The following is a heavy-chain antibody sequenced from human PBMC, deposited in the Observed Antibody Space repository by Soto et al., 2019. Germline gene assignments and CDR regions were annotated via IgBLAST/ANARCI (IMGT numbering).Heavy chain of an antibody. D-gene: IGHD4-4*01. CDR1: GRSMSSNY. CDR2: VSYGGT. V-gene: IGHV4-59*03. CDR3: AAYRGALYFEF. Sequence: SETLSLTCSVSGRSMSSNYWSWLRQSPDKGLEWLGYVSYGGTGYNPSLGGRVSMSVQTSKSQFSLTLSSVTAADTAVYYCAAYRGALYFEFWGQGIKVTVSS. J-gene: IGHJ4*02.